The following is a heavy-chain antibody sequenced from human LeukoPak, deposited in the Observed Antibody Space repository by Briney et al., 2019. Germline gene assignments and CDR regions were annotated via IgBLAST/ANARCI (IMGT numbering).Heavy chain of an antibody. D-gene: IGHD7-27*01. CDR1: GYTFTGYY. CDR3: ARDSVSGDLGFDY. V-gene: IGHV1-2*02. Sequence: ASVKVSCKASGYTFTGYYMHWVRQAPGQGLEWMGWINPNSGGTNFAQKFQGRVTMTRDTSVSTAYMELSRLRSDDTAVYYCARDSVSGDLGFDYWGQGTLVTVSS. J-gene: IGHJ4*02. CDR2: INPNSGGT.